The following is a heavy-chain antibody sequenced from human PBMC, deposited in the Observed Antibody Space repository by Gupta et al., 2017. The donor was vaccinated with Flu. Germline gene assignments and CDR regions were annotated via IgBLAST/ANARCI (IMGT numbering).Heavy chain of an antibody. V-gene: IGHV3-23*01. J-gene: IGHJ4*02. CDR3: AKGLSSTRSLFDY. Sequence: TAWGFTFSSYAMSWVRQAPGKGLEWVSAISGSGGSTYYADSVKGRFTISRDNSKSTLYLQMNSLRAEDTAVYYCAKGLSSTRSLFDYWGQGTLVTVSS. CDR2: ISGSGGST. D-gene: IGHD2-2*01. CDR1: GFTFSSYA.